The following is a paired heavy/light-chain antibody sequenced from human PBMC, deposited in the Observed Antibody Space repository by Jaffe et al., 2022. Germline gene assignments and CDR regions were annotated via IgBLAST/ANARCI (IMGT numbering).Heavy chain of an antibody. CDR1: GFTFSNSW. Sequence: EVQLVESGGGLVQPGGSLRLSCAGSGFTFSNSWMAWVRQAPGKGPEWVANVKQDESERYYADSVKGRFTISRDNTKNSLYLQMNNLRAEDTAFYYCVKDSGGVLDSWGQGTLVTVSS. CDR2: VKQDESER. CDR3: VKDSGGVLDS. V-gene: IGHV3-7*01. D-gene: IGHD2-8*02. J-gene: IGHJ4*02.
Light chain of an antibody. Sequence: QAVLTQPASLSALPGASASLTCTLRSGINVVTSSIYWYQQKPGSPPQFLLTYTSDSDTHQGSGVPSRFSGSKDASANAGILLISGLQSDDEADYYCIIWHSNAWVFGGGTKLTVL. CDR1: SGINVVTSS. CDR3: IIWHSNAWV. V-gene: IGLV5-45*01. J-gene: IGLJ3*02. CDR2: YTSDSDT.